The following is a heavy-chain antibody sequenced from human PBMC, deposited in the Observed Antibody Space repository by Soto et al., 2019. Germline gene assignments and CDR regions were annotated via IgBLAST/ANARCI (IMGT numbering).Heavy chain of an antibody. D-gene: IGHD2-21*01. J-gene: IGHJ5*02. CDR3: TRDLNHDCGP. Sequence: VHLVESGGGLVQPGGSLRLSCAASGFTFSDYWMTWVRQAPGKGLEGVANMNPDGSEKYYVDSVKGRFTISRDNAKNSLYLQMNSLRGEDTAVYYCTRDLNHDCGPWGQGTHVIVSS. CDR2: MNPDGSEK. V-gene: IGHV3-7*04. CDR1: GFTFSDYW.